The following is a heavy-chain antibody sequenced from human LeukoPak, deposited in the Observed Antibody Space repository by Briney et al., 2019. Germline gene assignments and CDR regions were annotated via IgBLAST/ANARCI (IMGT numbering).Heavy chain of an antibody. V-gene: IGHV3-53*01. Sequence: PGGSLRLSCAASGFTVSSNYMSWVRQAPGKGLEWVSVIYSGGSTYYADSVKGRFTISRDNSKNTLYLQMNSLRAEDTAVYYCAKNRICSSTSCYRGLYYYYGMDVWGQGTTVTVSS. CDR2: IYSGGST. D-gene: IGHD2-2*01. CDR3: AKNRICSSTSCYRGLYYYYGMDV. J-gene: IGHJ6*02. CDR1: GFTVSSNY.